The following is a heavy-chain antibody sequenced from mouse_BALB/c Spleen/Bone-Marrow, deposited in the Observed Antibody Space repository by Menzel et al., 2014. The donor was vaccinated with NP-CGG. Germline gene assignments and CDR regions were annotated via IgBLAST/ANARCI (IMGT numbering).Heavy chain of an antibody. Sequence: VQLQQSGAELVRPGTSVKVSCKASGYAFTNYLIEWVKQRPGQGFEWIGVINPGSGGTNYNEKFKGKATLTADKSSSTAYMQLSSLTSDDSAVYFCARGITTGYFDYWGQGTTLTVSS. CDR1: GYAFTNYL. V-gene: IGHV1-54*01. CDR2: INPGSGGT. J-gene: IGHJ2*01. CDR3: ARGITTGYFDY. D-gene: IGHD1-1*01.